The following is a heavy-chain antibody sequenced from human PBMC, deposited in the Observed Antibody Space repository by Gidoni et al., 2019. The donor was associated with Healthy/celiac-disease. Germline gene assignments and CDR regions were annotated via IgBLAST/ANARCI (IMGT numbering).Heavy chain of an antibody. CDR2: ISGSVRST. J-gene: IGHJ6*03. D-gene: IGHD3-10*01. CDR3: AKEAGSGYYYYMDV. Sequence: EVQLLEDGGGLGQPGGSLRRSCADSGATVSSYAMSWVRQAPGSGLEWVSAISGSVRSTYYADSLKGRFTISSDNSKNTLSLQMTSLRAEDTAVYYCAKEAGSGYYYYMDVWGKGTTVTVSS. CDR1: GATVSSYA. V-gene: IGHV3-23*01.